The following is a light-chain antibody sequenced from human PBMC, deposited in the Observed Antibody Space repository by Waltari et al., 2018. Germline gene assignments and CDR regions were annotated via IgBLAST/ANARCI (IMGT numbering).Light chain of an antibody. V-gene: IGKV1-13*02. CDR1: QDPHNW. CDR3: QQLHSYPRA. CDR2: GAS. J-gene: IGKJ4*01. Sequence: AIQVTQPPPSLSASVGARVTITCRASQDPHNWLAWYQQKPGKAPTLLTYGASVLESGVPSRFSGSGSGTDFTLTISSLQPEDFATYYCQQLHSYPRAFGGGTK.